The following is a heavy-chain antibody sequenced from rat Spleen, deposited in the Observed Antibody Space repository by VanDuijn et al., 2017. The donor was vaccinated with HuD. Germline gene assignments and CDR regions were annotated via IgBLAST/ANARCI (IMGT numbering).Heavy chain of an antibody. CDR2: ISTSGSRT. D-gene: IGHD1-11*01. Sequence: EVQLVESGGGLVQPGRSLKLSCAASGFTFSNYYMAWVRQAPKKGLEWVATISTSGSRTYYPDSVKGRFTISRDNAKSSLYLQMNSLKSEDTATFYCARRAGGYWYFDFWGPGTMVTVSS. CDR3: ARRAGGYWYFDF. V-gene: IGHV5-25*01. J-gene: IGHJ1*01. CDR1: GFTFSNYY.